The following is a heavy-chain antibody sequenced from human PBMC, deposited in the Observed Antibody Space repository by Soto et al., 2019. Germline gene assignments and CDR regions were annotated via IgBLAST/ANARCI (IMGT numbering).Heavy chain of an antibody. D-gene: IGHD4-17*01. CDR3: AREYGDYYYGMDV. Sequence: ASVKGSCKASGGTFRSYAISCVLQAPGQGLEWMGGIIPIFGTANYAQKFQGRVTITADESTSTAYMELSSLRSEDTAVYYCAREYGDYYYGMDVWGQGTTVPVSS. J-gene: IGHJ6*02. CDR2: IIPIFGTA. V-gene: IGHV1-69*13. CDR1: GGTFRSYA.